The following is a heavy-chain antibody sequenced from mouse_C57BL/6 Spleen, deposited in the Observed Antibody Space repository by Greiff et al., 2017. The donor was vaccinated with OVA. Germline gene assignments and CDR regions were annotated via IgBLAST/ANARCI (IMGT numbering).Heavy chain of an antibody. CDR2: ISSGSSTI. CDR3: ARGAGDWPYYFDY. Sequence: EVKLVESGGGLVKPGGSLKLSCAASGFTFSDYGMHWVRQAPEKGLEWVAYISSGSSTIYYADTVKGRFTISGDNANNTLFLQMTSLRSEDAAMDYCARGAGDWPYYFDYWGQGTTLTVSS. V-gene: IGHV5-17*01. CDR1: GFTFSDYG. D-gene: IGHD3-3*01. J-gene: IGHJ2*01.